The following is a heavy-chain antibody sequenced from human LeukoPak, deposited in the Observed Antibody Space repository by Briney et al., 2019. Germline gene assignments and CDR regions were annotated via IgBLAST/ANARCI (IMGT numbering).Heavy chain of an antibody. CDR3: ARSIRRDDAFDI. D-gene: IGHD5-24*01. CDR1: GYTFTSYY. CDR2: INPSGGST. J-gene: IGHJ3*02. V-gene: IGHV1-46*01. Sequence: ASVKVSCKASGYTFTSYYMHWVRQAPGQGLEWMGIINPSGGSTSYAQKFQGRVTMTGDTSTSTVYMELSSLRSEDTAVYYCARSIRRDDAFDIWGQGTMVTVSS.